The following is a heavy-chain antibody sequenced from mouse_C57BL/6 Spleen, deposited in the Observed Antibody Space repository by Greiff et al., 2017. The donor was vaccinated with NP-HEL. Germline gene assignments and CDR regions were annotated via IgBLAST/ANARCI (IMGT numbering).Heavy chain of an antibody. J-gene: IGHJ2*01. D-gene: IGHD2-4*01. CDR3: ARDYYDYDYFDY. Sequence: EVPLQQSGAELVKPGASVKLSCTASGFNIKDYYMPWVKQRTEQGLEWIGRIDPEDGETKYAPKFQGKATITADPSSTTAYLQLSSLTSEDTAVYYCARDYYDYDYFDYWGQGTTLTVSS. CDR1: GFNIKDYY. V-gene: IGHV14-2*01. CDR2: IDPEDGET.